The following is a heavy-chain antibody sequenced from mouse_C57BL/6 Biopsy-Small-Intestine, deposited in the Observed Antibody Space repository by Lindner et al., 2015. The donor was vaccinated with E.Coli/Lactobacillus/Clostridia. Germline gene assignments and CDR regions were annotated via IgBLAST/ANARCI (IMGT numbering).Heavy chain of an antibody. CDR1: GFTFSSYG. Sequence: EVQLQESGGGLVKPGGSLKLSCAASGFTFSSYGMHWVRQAPEKGLEWVAYISSGSSTIYYADTVKGRFTISRDNAKNTLFLQMTSLRSEDTAMYYCARKRQTGTFFDYWGQGTTLTVSS. V-gene: IGHV5-17*01. CDR3: ARKRQTGTFFDY. J-gene: IGHJ2*01. D-gene: IGHD4-1*01. CDR2: ISSGSSTI.